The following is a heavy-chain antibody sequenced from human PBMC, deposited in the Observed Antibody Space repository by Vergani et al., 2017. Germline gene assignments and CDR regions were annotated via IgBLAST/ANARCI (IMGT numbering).Heavy chain of an antibody. V-gene: IGHV2-5*02. CDR1: GFSLSTTGVG. Sequence: QITLKESGPTLVKPTQTLTLTCTFSGFSLSTTGVGVGWIRQPPGKALEWLALIYWDDDKRYSPSLKSRLTITKDTSKNQVVLTMTNMDPVDTATYYCVRHHGGRSSWYGWFDPWGRGILVTVSS. D-gene: IGHD6-13*01. J-gene: IGHJ5*02. CDR3: VRHHGGRSSWYGWFDP. CDR2: IYWDDDK.